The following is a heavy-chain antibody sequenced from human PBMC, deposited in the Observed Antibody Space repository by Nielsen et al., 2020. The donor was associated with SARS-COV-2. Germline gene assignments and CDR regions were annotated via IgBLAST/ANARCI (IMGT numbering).Heavy chain of an antibody. Sequence: GESLKISCAGSGFNFSKAWLSWVRQAPGKGLEWVGRIKSKTGGETTDYAAPVKGRFTISRDDSKNTLYLQMNSLKTEDKGVYYCFMEGGKGFYWGQGTMVTVSS. J-gene: IGHJ4*02. CDR2: IKSKTGGETT. V-gene: IGHV3-15*01. D-gene: IGHD1-1*01. CDR3: FMEGGKGFY. CDR1: GFNFSKAW.